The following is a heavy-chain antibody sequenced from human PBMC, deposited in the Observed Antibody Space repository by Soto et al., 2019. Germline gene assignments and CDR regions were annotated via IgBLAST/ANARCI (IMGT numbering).Heavy chain of an antibody. V-gene: IGHV4-59*01. Sequence: SETLSLTCTVSGGSISSYYWSWIRQPPGKGLEWIGYIYYSGSTNYNPSLKSRVTISVDTSKNQFSLKLSSVTAADTAVYYCARAGHALTSRTTDLYYYYYYYMDVWGKGTTVTVSS. CDR2: IYYSGST. D-gene: IGHD1-7*01. CDR1: GGSISSYY. CDR3: ARAGHALTSRTTDLYYYYYYYMDV. J-gene: IGHJ6*03.